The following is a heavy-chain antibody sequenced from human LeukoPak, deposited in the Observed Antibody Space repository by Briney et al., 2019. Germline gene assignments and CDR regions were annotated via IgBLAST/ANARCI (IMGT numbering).Heavy chain of an antibody. Sequence: PGGSLRLSCAASGFTFSSYSMNWVRQAPGKGLEWVSSISSSSSYIYYADSVKGRSTISRDNAKNSLYLQMNSLRAEDTAVYYCARVRDYDILTGYLYDAFDIWGQGAMVTVSS. V-gene: IGHV3-21*01. J-gene: IGHJ3*02. CDR3: ARVRDYDILTGYLYDAFDI. CDR1: GFTFSSYS. D-gene: IGHD3-9*01. CDR2: ISSSSSYI.